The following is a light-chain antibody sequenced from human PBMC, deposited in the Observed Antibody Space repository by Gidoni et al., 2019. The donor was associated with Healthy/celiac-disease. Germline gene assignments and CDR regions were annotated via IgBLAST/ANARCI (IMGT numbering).Light chain of an antibody. J-gene: IGLJ1*01. V-gene: IGLV2-23*01. Sequence: QSALTQPASVSGSPGQSITSSCTGTSSDVGSYNLVSWYQQHPGKAPKLMIYEGSKRPSVVSNRFSGSKSGNTASLTISGLQAEDEADYYCCSYAGSSTYVFGTGTKVTVL. CDR2: EGS. CDR1: SSDVGSYNL. CDR3: CSYAGSSTYV.